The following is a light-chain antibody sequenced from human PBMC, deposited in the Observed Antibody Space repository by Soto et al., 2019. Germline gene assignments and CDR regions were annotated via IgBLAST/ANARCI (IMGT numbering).Light chain of an antibody. Sequence: DIQMTQSPSSLSASVGDRVTITCRASQHISTYLNWYQQKPGKAPNLLVYRASSLQSGVPSRFSGSGSGTEYSLTISSLQPEDFAPYYCQHAYNTPPTFGQGTRLEIK. V-gene: IGKV1-39*01. CDR3: QHAYNTPPT. CDR2: RAS. J-gene: IGKJ5*01. CDR1: QHISTY.